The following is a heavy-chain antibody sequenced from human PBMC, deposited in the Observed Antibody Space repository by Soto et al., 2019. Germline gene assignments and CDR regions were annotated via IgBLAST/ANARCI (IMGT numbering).Heavy chain of an antibody. D-gene: IGHD7-27*01. J-gene: IGHJ3*02. CDR2: IATNGRT. Sequence: QVQLQESGPGLVEPSETLSLTCTVSGASIRTYSWSWIRQSAGKGLEWIGHIATNGRTNYIPSLKSRITMSVDTAKYQFTLNLKFVTAADTAVYFCAKDQSGSAVICGQGRMVTVS. CDR3: AKDQSGSAVI. CDR1: GASIRTYS. V-gene: IGHV4-4*07.